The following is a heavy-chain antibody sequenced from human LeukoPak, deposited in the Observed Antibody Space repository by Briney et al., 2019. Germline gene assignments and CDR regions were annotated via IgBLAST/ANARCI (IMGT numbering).Heavy chain of an antibody. V-gene: IGHV3-23*01. Sequence: GGSLRLSCAASGFTFSSYAMGWVRQAPGKGLEWVSAISDSGGSTYYADSEKGRFTISRDNSKNTLYLQMNSLRAEDTAVYYCAKVSSGWYYFDYWGQGTLVTVSS. CDR2: ISDSGGST. CDR1: GFTFSSYA. D-gene: IGHD6-19*01. J-gene: IGHJ4*02. CDR3: AKVSSGWYYFDY.